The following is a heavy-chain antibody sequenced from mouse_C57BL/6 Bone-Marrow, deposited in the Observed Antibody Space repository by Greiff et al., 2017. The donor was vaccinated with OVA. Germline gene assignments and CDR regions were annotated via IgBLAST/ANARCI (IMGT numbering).Heavy chain of an antibody. J-gene: IGHJ3*01. CDR1: GYTFTSYW. V-gene: IGHV1-69*01. D-gene: IGHD2-3*01. CDR2: IDPSDSYT. Sequence: VQLQQSGAELVMPGASVKLSCKASGYTFTSYWMHWVKQRPGQGLEWIGEIDPSDSYTNYNQKFKGKSTLTVDKSSSTAYMQLSSLTSEDSAVYYCAREFYDGYYWFAYWGQGTLVTVSA. CDR3: AREFYDGYYWFAY.